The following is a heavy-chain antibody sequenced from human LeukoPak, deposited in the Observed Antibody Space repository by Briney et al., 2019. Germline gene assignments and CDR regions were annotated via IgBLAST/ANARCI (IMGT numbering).Heavy chain of an antibody. J-gene: IGHJ4*02. CDR2: ISSSSSYI. CDR1: GFTFSSYS. Sequence: GGSLRPSCAASGFTFSSYSMNWVRQAPGKGLEWVSSISSSSSYIYYADSVKGRFTISRDNAKNSLYLQMNSLRAEDTAVYYCARVRAGIQLWVKPADYWGQGTLVTVSS. CDR3: ARVRAGIQLWVKPADY. D-gene: IGHD5-18*01. V-gene: IGHV3-21*01.